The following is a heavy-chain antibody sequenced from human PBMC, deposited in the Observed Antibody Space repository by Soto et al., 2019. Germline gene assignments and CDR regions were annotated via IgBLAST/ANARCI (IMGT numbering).Heavy chain of an antibody. CDR3: ARDRQYYDFWSGYYDYYYYGMDV. D-gene: IGHD3-3*01. V-gene: IGHV4-31*03. CDR1: GGSISSGGYY. CDR2: IYYSGST. Sequence: SETLSLTCTVSGGSISSGGYYWSWIRQHPGKGLEWIGYIYYSGSTYYNPSLKSRVTISVDTSKNQFSLKLSSVTAADAAVYYCARDRQYYDFWSGYYDYYYYGMDVWGQGTTVTVSS. J-gene: IGHJ6*02.